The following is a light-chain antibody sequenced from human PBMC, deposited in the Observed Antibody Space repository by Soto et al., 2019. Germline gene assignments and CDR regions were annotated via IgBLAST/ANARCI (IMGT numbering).Light chain of an antibody. CDR2: DAS. CDR1: QSVSSY. J-gene: IGKJ5*01. CDR3: QQRSNWIT. Sequence: EIVLTQSPATLSLSPGERATLSCRASQSVSSYLAWYQQKPGQAPRLLIYDASNRATGIPARFSGSGSGTDFTLTISSLEPEDFAVYHCQQRSNWITFGQGTRL. V-gene: IGKV3-11*01.